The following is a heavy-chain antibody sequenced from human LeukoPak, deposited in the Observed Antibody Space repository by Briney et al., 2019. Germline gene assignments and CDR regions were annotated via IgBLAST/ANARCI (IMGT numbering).Heavy chain of an antibody. D-gene: IGHD3-10*02. CDR2: ISSSGSTI. Sequence: GGSLRLSCVASGFTFSSYEMNWVRQAPGKGLEGVSYISSSGSTIYYADSVKGRFTISRDNAKNSLYLQMNSLRAEDTAVYYCAELGITMIGGVWGKGTTVTISS. CDR3: AELGITMIGGV. J-gene: IGHJ6*04. V-gene: IGHV3-48*03. CDR1: GFTFSSYE.